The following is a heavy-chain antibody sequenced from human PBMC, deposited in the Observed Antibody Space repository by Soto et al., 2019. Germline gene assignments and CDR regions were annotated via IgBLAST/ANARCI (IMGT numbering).Heavy chain of an antibody. CDR2: ISYDGSNK. D-gene: IGHD3-22*01. V-gene: IGHV3-30*18. J-gene: IGHJ6*02. Sequence: GGSLRLSCAASGFTLSSYGMHWVRQAPGKGPEWVAVISYDGSNKYYADYVKGRFTISRDNSKNTLYLQMNSLRAEDTAVYYCAKELITTGYYYYYGMDVWGQGTTVTV. CDR1: GFTLSSYG. CDR3: AKELITTGYYYYYGMDV.